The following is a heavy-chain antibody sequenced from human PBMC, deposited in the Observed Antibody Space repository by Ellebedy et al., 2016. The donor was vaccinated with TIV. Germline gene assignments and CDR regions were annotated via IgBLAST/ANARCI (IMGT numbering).Heavy chain of an antibody. D-gene: IGHD4-23*01. Sequence: AASVKVSCKVSGYTLTELSMHWVRQAPGKGLEWMGGFDPEDGETIYAQKFQGRVTMTEDTSTDTAYMELSSLRSEDTAVYYCATWSRRGNNEGVPYYFDYWGQGTLVTVSS. CDR1: GYTLTELS. CDR2: FDPEDGET. J-gene: IGHJ4*02. CDR3: ATWSRRGNNEGVPYYFDY. V-gene: IGHV1-24*01.